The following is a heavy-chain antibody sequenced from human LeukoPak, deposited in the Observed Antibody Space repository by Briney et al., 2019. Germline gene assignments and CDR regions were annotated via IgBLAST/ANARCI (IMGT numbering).Heavy chain of an antibody. CDR1: GYTFTSYG. V-gene: IGHV1-18*01. CDR2: ISAYNGNT. CDR3: AREVPDYDILTGYYRVHENFDY. D-gene: IGHD3-9*01. Sequence: ASVKVSCKASGYTFTSYGISWVRQAPGQGLEWMGWISAYNGNTNYAQKLQGRVTMTTDTSTSTAYMELRSLRSDDTAVYYCAREVPDYDILTGYYRVHENFDYWGQGTLVTVSS. J-gene: IGHJ4*02.